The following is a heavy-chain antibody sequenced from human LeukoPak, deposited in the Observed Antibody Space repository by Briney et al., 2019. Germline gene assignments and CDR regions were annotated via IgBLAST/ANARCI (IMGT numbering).Heavy chain of an antibody. D-gene: IGHD7-27*01. CDR3: ARDLAWGGY. J-gene: IGHJ4*02. CDR1: GFTFSIYT. V-gene: IGHV3-21*01. CDR2: ITSSSSSM. Sequence: GGSLRLSCVASGFTFSIYTMSWVRQAPGKGLEWVSSITSSSSSMYSADSVKGRLTIPRDNAKNSLYLQMNSLRAEDTAVYYCARDLAWGGYWGQGTLVTVSS.